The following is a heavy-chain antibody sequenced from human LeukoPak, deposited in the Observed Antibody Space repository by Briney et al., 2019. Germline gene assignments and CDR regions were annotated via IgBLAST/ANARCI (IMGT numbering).Heavy chain of an antibody. J-gene: IGHJ4*02. CDR1: GGTFNNYA. CDR3: ARAPYHFDGSAYFQFDS. D-gene: IGHD3-22*01. CDR2: VIPILDIR. V-gene: IGHV1-69*04. Sequence: GSSVKVSCKGSGGTFNNYAINWVRQAPGQGLEWMGRVIPILDIRNYAQKFQGRVTMTADRSTSTAYLELSSLRSEDTAVYFCARAPYHFDGSAYFQFDSWGQGTLVTVSS.